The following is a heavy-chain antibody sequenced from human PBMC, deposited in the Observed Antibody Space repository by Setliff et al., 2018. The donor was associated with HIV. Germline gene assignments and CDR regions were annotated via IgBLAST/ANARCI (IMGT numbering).Heavy chain of an antibody. D-gene: IGHD3-22*01. CDR1: GFTFDDYA. CDR3: ARDSRPRSGYYYGGVY. CDR2: ISWNSGSI. J-gene: IGHJ4*02. Sequence: GGSLRLSCAASGFTFDDYAMHWVRQAPGKGLEWVSGISWNSGSIGYADSVKGRFTISRDHAKNSLYLQMNSLRAEDTAVYCCARDSRPRSGYYYGGVYWGQGTLVTVSS. V-gene: IGHV3-9*01.